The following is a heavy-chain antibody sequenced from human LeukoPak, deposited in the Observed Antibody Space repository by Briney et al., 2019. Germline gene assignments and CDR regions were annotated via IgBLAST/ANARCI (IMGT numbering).Heavy chain of an antibody. CDR2: IYTSGST. CDR1: GGSISSGSYY. Sequence: KTSQTLSLTCTVSGGSISSGSYYWRWIRQPAGKGLEWIGRIYTSGSTNYNPSLKSRVTISVDTSKNQFSLKLSSVTAADTAVYYCASTLGDGYNHNYFDYWGQGTLVTVSS. D-gene: IGHD5-24*01. V-gene: IGHV4-61*02. J-gene: IGHJ4*02. CDR3: ASTLGDGYNHNYFDY.